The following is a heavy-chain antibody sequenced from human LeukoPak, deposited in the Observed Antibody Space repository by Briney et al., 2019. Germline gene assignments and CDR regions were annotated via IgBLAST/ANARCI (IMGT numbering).Heavy chain of an antibody. D-gene: IGHD3-3*01. CDR3: ARVIKEAESSYYDFWSASTGYVYYYYMDV. V-gene: IGHV4-34*01. CDR2: INHSGST. CDR1: GGSLSGYY. Sequence: SSETLSLTCAVYGGSLSGYYWGWIRQPPGKGLEWIGEINHSGSTNYNPSLKSRVTISVDTSKNQFSLKLSSVTAADTAVYYCARVIKEAESSYYDFWSASTGYVYYYYMDVWGKGTTVTVSS. J-gene: IGHJ6*03.